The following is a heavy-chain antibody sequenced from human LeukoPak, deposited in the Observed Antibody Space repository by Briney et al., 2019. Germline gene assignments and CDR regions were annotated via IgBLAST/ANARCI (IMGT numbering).Heavy chain of an antibody. Sequence: SETLSLTCAVYGGSFSGYYWSWIRQPPGKGLEWIGEINHGGSTNYNPSLKSRATISVDTSKNQFSLKLSSVTAAETAVYYCARGWNVVAPAAGAYYYGMDVWGKGTTVTVSS. J-gene: IGHJ6*04. CDR1: GGSFSGYY. CDR3: ARGWNVVAPAAGAYYYGMDV. D-gene: IGHD2-2*01. V-gene: IGHV4-34*01. CDR2: INHGGST.